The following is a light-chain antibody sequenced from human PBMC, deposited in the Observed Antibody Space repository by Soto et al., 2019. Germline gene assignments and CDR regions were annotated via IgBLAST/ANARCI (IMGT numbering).Light chain of an antibody. Sequence: AIQMTQSPSSLSASVGDRVTITCRASQGIRNDLGWYQQKPGKAPKLLIYATSSLQSGVPSRFSDSGSGTDFTLTISSLQPEDFATYYCLQDYNYPLTFGGGTKVEIK. V-gene: IGKV1-6*01. CDR3: LQDYNYPLT. CDR2: ATS. J-gene: IGKJ4*01. CDR1: QGIRND.